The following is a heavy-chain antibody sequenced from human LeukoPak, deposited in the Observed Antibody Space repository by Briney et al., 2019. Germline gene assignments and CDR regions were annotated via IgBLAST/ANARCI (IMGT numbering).Heavy chain of an antibody. Sequence: SQTLSLTCAISGDSVSSNSAAWNWIRQSPSRGLEWLGRTYYRSKWYNDYAVSVKSRITINPDTSKNQFSLQLNSVTPEDTAVYYCARDLFTRVAGRPSNWFDPWGQGTLVIVSS. CDR1: GDSVSSNSAA. CDR3: ARDLFTRVAGRPSNWFDP. CDR2: TYYRSKWYN. D-gene: IGHD6-19*01. V-gene: IGHV6-1*01. J-gene: IGHJ5*02.